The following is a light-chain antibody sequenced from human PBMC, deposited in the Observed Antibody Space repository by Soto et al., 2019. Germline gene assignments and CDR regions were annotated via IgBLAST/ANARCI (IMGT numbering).Light chain of an antibody. J-gene: IGLJ1*01. CDR3: CSYTTSNTRQIV. CDR1: SSDVGGYNY. Sequence: SALPQPASGSGSPGQSITISCTGTSSDVGGYNYVSWYQQQPGKAPKFMIYDVTNRPSGVSNRFSGSKSGNTASLTISGLQAEDEADYYCCSYTTSNTRQIVFGTGTKVTVL. CDR2: DVT. V-gene: IGLV2-14*01.